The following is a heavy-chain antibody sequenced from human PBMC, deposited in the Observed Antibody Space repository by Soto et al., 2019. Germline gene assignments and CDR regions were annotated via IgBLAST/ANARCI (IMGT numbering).Heavy chain of an antibody. Sequence: QVQLVQSGAEVKKPGASVKVSCKASGYTFTGYYMHWVRQAPGQGLEWMGWINPNSGGTNYAQKFQGWVTMTRDTSISTAYMELSRLRSDDTAVYYCARGSIAAAGPPYDPTSESFQHWGQGTLVTVSS. CDR2: INPNSGGT. D-gene: IGHD6-13*01. J-gene: IGHJ1*01. CDR3: ARGSIAAAGPPYDPTSESFQH. CDR1: GYTFTGYY. V-gene: IGHV1-2*04.